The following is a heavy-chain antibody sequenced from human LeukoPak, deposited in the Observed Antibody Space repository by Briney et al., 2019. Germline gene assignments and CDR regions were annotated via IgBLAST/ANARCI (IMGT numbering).Heavy chain of an antibody. J-gene: IGHJ4*02. CDR2: MNPNSGNT. CDR3: ARLFPQGAVWSGYFWYFDY. Sequence: ASVKVSCKASGYTFTSYDINWVRQAPGQGLEWMGWMNPNSGNTGYAQKFQGRVTLTRNTSISTAYMELSSLRSEDTAVYYCARLFPQGAVWSGYFWYFDYWGQGTLVTVSS. V-gene: IGHV1-8*03. D-gene: IGHD3-3*01. CDR1: GYTFTSYD.